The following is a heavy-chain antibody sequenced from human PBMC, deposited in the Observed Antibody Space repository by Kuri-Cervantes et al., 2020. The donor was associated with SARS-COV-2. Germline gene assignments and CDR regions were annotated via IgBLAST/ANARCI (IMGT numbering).Heavy chain of an antibody. J-gene: IGHJ4*02. V-gene: IGHV1-58*02. D-gene: IGHD3-16*02. CDR2: IVIGSGKT. Sequence: SVKVSCKASGGTFSSYAISWVRQARGQRLEWIGWIVIGSGKTNYAQKFHGRVTINRDMSTNTAYLEVRSLTSEDTAVYYCAADLGDDYVWGSYRSDRGQGTLVTVSS. CDR3: AADLGDDYVWGSYRSD. CDR1: GGTFSSYA.